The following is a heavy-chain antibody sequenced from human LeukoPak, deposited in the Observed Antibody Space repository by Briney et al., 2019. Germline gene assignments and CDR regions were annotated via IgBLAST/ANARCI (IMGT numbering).Heavy chain of an antibody. CDR1: GFTFSSYN. Sequence: GGSLRLSCADSGFTFSSYNMNWVRQAPGKGLEWVAVISYDGSNKYYADSVKGRFTISRDNSKNTLYLQMNSLRAEDTAVYYCARGPLTGRWPDMGFDYWGQGTLVTVSS. CDR3: ARGPLTGRWPDMGFDY. D-gene: IGHD5-24*01. J-gene: IGHJ4*02. CDR2: ISYDGSNK. V-gene: IGHV3-30-3*01.